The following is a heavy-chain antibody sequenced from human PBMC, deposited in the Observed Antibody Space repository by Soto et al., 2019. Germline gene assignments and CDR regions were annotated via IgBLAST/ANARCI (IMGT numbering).Heavy chain of an antibody. Sequence: RGSLRLSCAASGFTFSSYGMHWVRQAPGKGLEWVAVIWYDGSNKYYADSVKGRFTISRDNSKNTLYLQMNSLRAEDTAVYYCARGPYGSYHIDYWGQGTLVTVSS. J-gene: IGHJ4*02. CDR3: ARGPYGSYHIDY. CDR1: GFTFSSYG. CDR2: IWYDGSNK. V-gene: IGHV3-33*01. D-gene: IGHD1-26*01.